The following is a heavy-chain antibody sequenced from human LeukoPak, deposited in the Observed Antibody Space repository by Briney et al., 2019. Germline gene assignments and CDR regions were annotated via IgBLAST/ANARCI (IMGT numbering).Heavy chain of an antibody. CDR1: GGSISSSY. V-gene: IGHV4-4*07. Sequence: MPSETLSLTCTVSGGSISSSYWGWVRQPAGKGLEWIGRIYTSGSTNYNPSLKNRVTISVDTSKNQFSLKLSSVTAADTAVYYCARAAITFGGVIAYAFDIWGQGTMVTASS. CDR3: ARAAITFGGVIAYAFDI. D-gene: IGHD3-16*02. J-gene: IGHJ3*02. CDR2: IYTSGST.